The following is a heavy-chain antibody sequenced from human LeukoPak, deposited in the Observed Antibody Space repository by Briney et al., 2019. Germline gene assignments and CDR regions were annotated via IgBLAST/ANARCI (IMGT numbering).Heavy chain of an antibody. Sequence: SETLSLTCAVYGGSFSDYYWNWIRQPPGKGLEWIGEINHGGTTNYNPSLKSRVTISVDTSMNQFSLKLTSVTAADTAVYYCAKGGPEASAGLSWFDPWGQGTLVTVSS. CDR2: INHGGTT. V-gene: IGHV4-34*01. D-gene: IGHD1-14*01. CDR1: GGSFSDYY. J-gene: IGHJ5*02. CDR3: AKGGPEASAGLSWFDP.